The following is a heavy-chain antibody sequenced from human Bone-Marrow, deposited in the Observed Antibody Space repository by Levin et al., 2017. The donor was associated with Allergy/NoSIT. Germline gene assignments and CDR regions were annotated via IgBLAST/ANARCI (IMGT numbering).Heavy chain of an antibody. Sequence: GASVKVSCAASGFTFSIYAMSWVRQAPGKGLEWVSHILGSGRRPNYADSVKGRFTISRDNSKNTVYLQMNSLRAEDTAIYYCAKGGVSDYFDSWGQGTPVTVSS. CDR1: GFTFSIYA. V-gene: IGHV3-23*01. D-gene: IGHD5/OR15-5a*01. CDR3: AKGGVSDYFDS. CDR2: ILGSGRRP. J-gene: IGHJ4*02.